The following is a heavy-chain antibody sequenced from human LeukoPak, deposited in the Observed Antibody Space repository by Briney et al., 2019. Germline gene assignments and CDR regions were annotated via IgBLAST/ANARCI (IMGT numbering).Heavy chain of an antibody. CDR3: ARGGDSGYYFDY. Sequence: GGSLRLSCAASGFTFSSYAMHWVRQAPGKGLEWVAFIRYDGSNKYYADSVKGRFTISRDNSKNTLYLQMNSLRAEDTAVYYCARGGDSGYYFDYWGQGTLVTVSS. J-gene: IGHJ4*02. V-gene: IGHV3-30*02. CDR1: GFTFSSYA. CDR2: IRYDGSNK. D-gene: IGHD5-12*01.